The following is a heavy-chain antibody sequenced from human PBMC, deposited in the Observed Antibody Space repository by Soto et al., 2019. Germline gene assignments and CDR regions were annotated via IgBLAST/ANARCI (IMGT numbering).Heavy chain of an antibody. J-gene: IGHJ4*02. Sequence: EVQVVESGGGLVQPGGSLRLSCAASGLTFSDHYMDWVRQAPGKGLEWVGRSRSKAKSYSTEYAASVKGRFTISRDGSKDSVYLEMNSLKTEDTAVYYCAVDVVGTGSYWGQGTLVTVTS. D-gene: IGHD5-12*01. CDR3: AVDVVGTGSY. V-gene: IGHV3-72*01. CDR1: GLTFSDHY. CDR2: SRSKAKSYST.